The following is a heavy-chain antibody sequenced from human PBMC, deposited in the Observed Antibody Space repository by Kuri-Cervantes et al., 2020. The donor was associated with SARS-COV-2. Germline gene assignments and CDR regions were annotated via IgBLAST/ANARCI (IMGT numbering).Heavy chain of an antibody. V-gene: IGHV3-48*01. CDR1: GFTFSSYS. D-gene: IGHD4-17*01. CDR3: ARGYGDSLY. J-gene: IGHJ4*02. CDR2: ISSSSSTI. Sequence: GESLKISCAASGFTFSSYSMNWVRQAPGKGLEWVSYISSSSSTIYYADSVKGRFTISRDNSKNTLYLQMNSLRAEDTAVYYCARGYGDSLYWGQGTLVTVSS.